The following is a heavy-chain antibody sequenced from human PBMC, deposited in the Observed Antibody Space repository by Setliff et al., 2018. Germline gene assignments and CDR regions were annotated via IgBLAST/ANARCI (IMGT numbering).Heavy chain of an antibody. CDR1: GYSISSGYI. CDR2: IGHTGSI. V-gene: IGHV4-38-2*02. CDR3: ARDLGHGGDSDY. J-gene: IGHJ4*02. Sequence: SETLSLTCTVSGYSISSGYIWGWIRQPPGKGLEWVGNIGHTGSINYNPSLKSRLTISRDTSENQVSLKLNSVTATDTAVYYCARDLGHGGDSDYWGQGILVTVSS. D-gene: IGHD2-21*02.